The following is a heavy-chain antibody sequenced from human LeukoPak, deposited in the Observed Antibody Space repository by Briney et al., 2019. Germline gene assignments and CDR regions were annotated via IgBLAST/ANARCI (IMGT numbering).Heavy chain of an antibody. J-gene: IGHJ4*02. CDR2: VSHDGIGT. CDR3: ARESGSSGYAGYFDF. D-gene: IGHD3-22*01. V-gene: IGHV3-30*04. Sequence: GGPLRLSCAASGFTFSVSPMHWVRQAPGKGLEWVAGVSHDGIGTYYADSVKGRFTISRDNSKNTLYLQMNSLRAEDTAVYYCARESGSSGYAGYFDFRGQGTLVTVSS. CDR1: GFTFSVSP.